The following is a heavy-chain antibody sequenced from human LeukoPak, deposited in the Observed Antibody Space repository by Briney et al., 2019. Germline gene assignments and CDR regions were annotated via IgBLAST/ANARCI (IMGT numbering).Heavy chain of an antibody. J-gene: IGHJ4*02. D-gene: IGHD2-15*01. V-gene: IGHV3-33*01. CDR3: ARDQGGYFDY. CDR1: GFIFSNYG. CDR2: IWYDGSKQ. Sequence: GGSLRLSCTASGFIFSNYGFHWVRQAPGKGLEWVAVIWYDGSKQYYADSVKGRFTISRDSSKNTLYLQVNSLRAEDTAVYYCARDQGGYFDYWGQGTLVTVSS.